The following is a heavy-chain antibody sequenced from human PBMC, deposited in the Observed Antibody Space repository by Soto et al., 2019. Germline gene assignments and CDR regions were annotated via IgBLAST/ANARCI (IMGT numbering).Heavy chain of an antibody. CDR2: ISYDGGKK. D-gene: IGHD6-13*01. Sequence: GGSLRLSCAASGFNFSSYAMHWVRQAPGKGLEWVAVISYDGGKKYYADSVKGRFTISRDNSKNTLDVEMNSLSAEDTAVYYCAREGQPAAGTTPHNWGQGTLVTVSS. V-gene: IGHV3-30*04. CDR3: AREGQPAAGTTPHN. J-gene: IGHJ4*02. CDR1: GFNFSSYA.